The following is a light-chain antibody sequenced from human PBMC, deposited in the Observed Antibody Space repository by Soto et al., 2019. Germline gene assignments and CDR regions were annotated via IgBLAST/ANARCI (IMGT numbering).Light chain of an antibody. CDR1: QSVSSSY. CDR2: GAS. V-gene: IGKV3-20*01. CDR3: PHYGSSPLVT. J-gene: IGKJ5*01. Sequence: EIVLTQSPGTLSLSPGERATLSCRANQSVSSSYLAWYQQKPGQAPRLLIYGASSRATGIPDRFSGSGSGTDFTLTISRREPEDFAVYYCPHYGSSPLVTFGQGTRLEIK.